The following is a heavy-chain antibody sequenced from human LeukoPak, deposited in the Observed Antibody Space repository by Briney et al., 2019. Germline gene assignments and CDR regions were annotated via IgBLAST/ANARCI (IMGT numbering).Heavy chain of an antibody. CDR3: SRGRADGYSGYDFGDY. J-gene: IGHJ4*02. CDR1: GYTFTGYY. V-gene: IGHV1-2*02. D-gene: IGHD5-12*01. CDR2: INPNSGGT. Sequence: SVKVSCKASGYTFTGYYMHWVRQAPGQGLEWMGWINPNSGGTDYAQEFQGRVTMARDTSISTAYMELSSLTSDDTAVYYCSRGRADGYSGYDFGDYWGQGTLVTVSS.